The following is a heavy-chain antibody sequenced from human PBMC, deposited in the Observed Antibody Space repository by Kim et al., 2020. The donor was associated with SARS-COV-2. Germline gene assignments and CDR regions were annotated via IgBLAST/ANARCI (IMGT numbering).Heavy chain of an antibody. J-gene: IGHJ4*02. CDR2: GGST. CDR3: ARDLKGRD. V-gene: IGHV3-53*01. D-gene: IGHD3-9*01. Sequence: GGSTYYADSVKGRFTISRDNSKNTLYLQMSSLRAEDTAVYYCARDLKGRDWGQGTLVTVSS.